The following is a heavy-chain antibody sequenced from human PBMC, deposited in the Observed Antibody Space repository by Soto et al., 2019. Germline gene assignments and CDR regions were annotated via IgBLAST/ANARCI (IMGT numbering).Heavy chain of an antibody. J-gene: IGHJ4*02. V-gene: IGHV4-39*01. CDR3: ARQYLEAIPHSAY. Sequence: QLQLQESGPGLVKPSETLSLTCTVSGGSISSSSYYWGWIRQPPGKGLEWIGSIYYSGSTYYNPTLKSRVTISVDTSKNQFSLKLISVTAADTAVYYCARQYLEAIPHSAYRGQGTLVTVSS. CDR2: IYYSGST. D-gene: IGHD2-2*02. CDR1: GGSISSSSYY.